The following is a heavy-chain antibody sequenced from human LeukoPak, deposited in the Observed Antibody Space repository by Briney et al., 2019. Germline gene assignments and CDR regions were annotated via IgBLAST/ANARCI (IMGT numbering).Heavy chain of an antibody. CDR1: GFSFKDYN. CDR2: ITYDGGNE. J-gene: IGHJ5*02. Sequence: GGSLRLSCAASGFSFKDYNMHWVRQAPGKGLEWVAVITYDGGNEYYTDSVKGRFSISRDNAKNSLYLQMDSLRAEDTAVYYCVYGGSYYVAWGQGTLVTVSS. CDR3: VYGGSYYVA. D-gene: IGHD1-26*01. V-gene: IGHV3-30*03.